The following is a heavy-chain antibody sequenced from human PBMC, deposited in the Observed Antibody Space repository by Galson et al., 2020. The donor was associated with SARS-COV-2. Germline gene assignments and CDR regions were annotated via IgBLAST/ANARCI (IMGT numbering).Heavy chain of an antibody. V-gene: IGHV4-39*07. CDR2: IYYSGST. Sequence: SETLSLTCTVSGGSISSSSYYWGWIRQPPGKGLEWIGSIYYSGSTYYNPSLKSRVTISVDTSKNQFSLKLSSVTAADTAVYYCARASRSTMIVVHHYGGGFDYWGQGTLVTVSS. D-gene: IGHD3-22*01. J-gene: IGHJ4*02. CDR3: ARASRSTMIVVHHYGGGFDY. CDR1: GGSISSSSYY.